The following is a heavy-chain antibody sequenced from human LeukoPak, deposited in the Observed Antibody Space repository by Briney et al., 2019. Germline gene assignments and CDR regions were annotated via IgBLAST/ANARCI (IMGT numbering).Heavy chain of an antibody. Sequence: ASVKVSCKASGGTFSSYAISWVRQAPGQGLEWMGRIIPILGIANYAQKFQGRVTITADKSTSTAYMELSSLRSEDTAVYYCAKDRYYYDSSGYLRYWGQGTLVTVSS. CDR3: AKDRYYYDSSGYLRY. J-gene: IGHJ4*02. CDR2: IIPILGIA. D-gene: IGHD3-22*01. V-gene: IGHV1-69*04. CDR1: GGTFSSYA.